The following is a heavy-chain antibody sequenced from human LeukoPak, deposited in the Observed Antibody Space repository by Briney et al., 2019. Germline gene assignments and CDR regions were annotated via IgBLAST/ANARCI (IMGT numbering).Heavy chain of an antibody. CDR1: GGSFSGYY. CDR3: AREHGYDFWARYFDY. Sequence: SETLSLTCAVYGGSFSGYYWSWIRQPPGKGLEWIGEINHSGSTNYNPSLKSRVTMSVDTSKNQFSLKLSSVTAADTAVYYCAREHGYDFWARYFDYWGQGTLVTVSS. J-gene: IGHJ4*02. V-gene: IGHV4-34*01. D-gene: IGHD3-3*01. CDR2: INHSGST.